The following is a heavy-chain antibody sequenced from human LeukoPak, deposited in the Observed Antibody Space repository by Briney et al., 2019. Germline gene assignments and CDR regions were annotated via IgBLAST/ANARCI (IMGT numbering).Heavy chain of an antibody. J-gene: IGHJ4*02. V-gene: IGHV3-21*01. Sequence: GGSLGLSCAASGFTFSSFSMNWVRQAPGKGLEWVSSISGSSIYMYYADSVKGRFTISRDNAKNSLYLQMNSLRAEDTAVYYCARADLRGVDYDFYYWGQGTLVTVSS. CDR2: ISGSSIYM. CDR3: ARADLRGVDYDFYY. D-gene: IGHD4-17*01. CDR1: GFTFSSFS.